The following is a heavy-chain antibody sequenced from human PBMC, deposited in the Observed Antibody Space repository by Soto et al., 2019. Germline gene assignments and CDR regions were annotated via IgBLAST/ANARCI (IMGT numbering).Heavy chain of an antibody. CDR1: GGTFSSYA. CDR3: ARGSSSSGGIDY. J-gene: IGHJ4*02. Sequence: ASVKVSCKASGGTFSSYAISWVRQAPGQGLEWMGGIIPIFGTANYAQKFQGRVTITADKSTSTAYMELSSLRSEDTAVYYCARGSSSSGGIDYWGQGTLVTVYS. CDR2: IIPIFGTA. V-gene: IGHV1-69*06. D-gene: IGHD6-6*01.